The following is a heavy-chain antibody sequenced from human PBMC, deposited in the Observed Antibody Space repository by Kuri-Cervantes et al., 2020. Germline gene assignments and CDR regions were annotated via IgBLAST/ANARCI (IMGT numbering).Heavy chain of an antibody. J-gene: IGHJ4*02. D-gene: IGHD3-10*01. V-gene: IGHV3-23*01. Sequence: GESLKISCAASGFTFDDYAMHWVRQAPGKGLEWVSGIFGSGLTTYYADSVKGRFTISRDNSKNTLYLQMNSLRAEDTAVYYCAKDRNSPMVEYFFDYWGQGTLVTVSS. CDR3: AKDRNSPMVEYFFDY. CDR2: IFGSGLTT. CDR1: GFTFDDYA.